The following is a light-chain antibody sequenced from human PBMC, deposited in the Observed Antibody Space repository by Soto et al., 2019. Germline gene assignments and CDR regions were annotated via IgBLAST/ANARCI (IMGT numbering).Light chain of an antibody. CDR1: SSNIGSHS. CDR3: AAWDDSLNGPV. CDR2: KNN. J-gene: IGLJ3*02. Sequence: QSVLTQPPSASGTPGQTVTISCSGSSSNIGSHSVNWYQQLPGTAPKLIIYKNNQRPSGVPDRFSDSKSGTSASLAISGLQSDDEADYYCAAWDDSLNGPVFGGGTQLTVL. V-gene: IGLV1-44*01.